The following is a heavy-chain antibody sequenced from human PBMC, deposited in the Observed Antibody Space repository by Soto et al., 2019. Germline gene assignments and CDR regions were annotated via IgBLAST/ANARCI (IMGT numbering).Heavy chain of an antibody. D-gene: IGHD3-3*01. Sequence: QITLNESGPTVVRPTETLTLTCRFSGFSLTTSGVGVGWIRQSPGKAPECLALIYWVDDKRYSASLKSRLTITKDTSKNQVVLTVSDLDPTDTATYYCAHRVLRTVFGLVTTTAIFFDFWGQGTPVAVSS. CDR1: GFSLTTSGVG. V-gene: IGHV2-5*02. J-gene: IGHJ4*02. CDR2: IYWVDDK. CDR3: AHRVLRTVFGLVTTTAIFFDF.